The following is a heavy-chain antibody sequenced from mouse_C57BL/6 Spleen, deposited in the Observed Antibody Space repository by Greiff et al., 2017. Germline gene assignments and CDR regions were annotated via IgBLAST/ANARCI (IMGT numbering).Heavy chain of an antibody. CDR3: ARKGYGNYEAY. Sequence: VKLMESGPGLVAPSQSLSITCPVSGFSLTSYAISWVRQPPGKGLEWLGVIWTGGGTSYNSARKSRLSISKDNSKSQVFLKMNSLRTDDTARYYWARKGYGNYEAYWGQGTLVTVSA. CDR2: IWTGGGT. CDR1: GFSLTSYA. J-gene: IGHJ3*01. V-gene: IGHV2-9-1*01. D-gene: IGHD2-1*01.